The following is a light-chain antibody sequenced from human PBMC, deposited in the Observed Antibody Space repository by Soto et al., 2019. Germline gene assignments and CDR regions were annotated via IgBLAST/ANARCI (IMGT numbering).Light chain of an antibody. V-gene: IGKV1-5*01. CDR1: QSISKW. Sequence: DIQMTQSASTLSVSLGDRVTITCRASQSISKWLAWYQHKPGKAPKLLMYDVSSLESGVPSRFSGSASGTEFTLTISSLKSDDFATYYCQQYHSYRTFGQGTKVDIK. CDR2: DVS. CDR3: QQYHSYRT. J-gene: IGKJ1*01.